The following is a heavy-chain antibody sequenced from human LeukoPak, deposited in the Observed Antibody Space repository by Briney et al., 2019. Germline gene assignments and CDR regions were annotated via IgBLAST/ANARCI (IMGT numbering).Heavy chain of an antibody. CDR2: IYSGGST. D-gene: IGHD3-22*01. CDR3: ARALVSSYYDSSGYDYFDY. J-gene: IGHJ4*02. CDR1: GFTFSSNY. Sequence: GGSLRLSCAASGFTFSSNYMSWVRQAPGKGLEWVSVIYSGGSTYYADSVKGRFTISRDNSKNTLYLQMNSLRAEDTAVYYCARALVSSYYDSSGYDYFDYWGQGTLVTVSS. V-gene: IGHV3-53*01.